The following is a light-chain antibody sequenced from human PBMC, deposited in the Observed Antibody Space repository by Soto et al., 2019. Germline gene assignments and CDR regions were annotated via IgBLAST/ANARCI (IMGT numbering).Light chain of an antibody. J-gene: IGKJ4*01. CDR3: QQYDNLPLT. CDR2: DAS. CDR1: QDINNS. V-gene: IGKV1-33*01. Sequence: DIQMTQSPSSLSASIGDRVTITCQASQDINNSLNWYQQKSGKAPKLLIYDASDLETGVPSRFSGSGSGTDFTFTISSLQPEDIATYYCQQYDNLPLTFGGGTKLAIK.